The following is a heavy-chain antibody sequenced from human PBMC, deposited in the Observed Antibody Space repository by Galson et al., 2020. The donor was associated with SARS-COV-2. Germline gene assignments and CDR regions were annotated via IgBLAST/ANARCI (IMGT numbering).Heavy chain of an antibody. CDR2: INAGVT. V-gene: IGHV3-23*01. CDR1: GFTFSTYA. D-gene: IGHD6-13*01. J-gene: IGHJ5*02. Sequence: GESLKISCVASGFTFSTYAMTWVRQAQGQGLQWVSAINAGVTFYADAVKGRFTISRDNPMNTRYLQMNSLRADDTAVDYCARDAGRRSNWFDPWGQGTLVTVSS. CDR3: ARDAGRRSNWFDP.